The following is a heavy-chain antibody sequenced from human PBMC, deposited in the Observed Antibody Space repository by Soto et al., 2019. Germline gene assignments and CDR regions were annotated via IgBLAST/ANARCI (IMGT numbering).Heavy chain of an antibody. D-gene: IGHD6-19*01. J-gene: IGHJ6*02. CDR3: AKYGRWLVHFYYYGMDV. CDR1: GFTFSSYA. V-gene: IGHV3-23*01. CDR2: ISGSGGST. Sequence: EVQLLESGGGLVQPGGSLRLSCAASGFTFSSYAMSWVRQAPGKGLAWVSAISGSGGSTYYADSVKGRFTISRDNSKNTLYLQMNSLRVEDTAVYYCAKYGRWLVHFYYYGMDVWGQGTTVTVSS.